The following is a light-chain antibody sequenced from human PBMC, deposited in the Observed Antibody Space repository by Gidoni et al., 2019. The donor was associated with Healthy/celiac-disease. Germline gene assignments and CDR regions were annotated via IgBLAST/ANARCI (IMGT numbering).Light chain of an antibody. CDR2: AAS. CDR3: QQSYSIPYT. V-gene: IGKV1-39*01. CDR1: QSISSY. Sequence: DIQMTQYTSSLSASVGDRVTITCRASQSISSYLNWYQQKPGKAPKLLIYAASSLQSGVPSSFSGSGSGTDFTLTISNLQPEDFATYYCQQSYSIPYTFGQGTKLEIK. J-gene: IGKJ2*01.